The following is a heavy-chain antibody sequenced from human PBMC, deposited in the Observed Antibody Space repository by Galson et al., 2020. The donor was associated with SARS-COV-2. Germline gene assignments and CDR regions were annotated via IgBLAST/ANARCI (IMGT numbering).Heavy chain of an antibody. J-gene: IGHJ4*02. CDR3: AKTQSLAVAGLYYFDY. CDR1: GFTFSSYA. Sequence: GESLKISCTASGFTFSSYALSWVRQAPGKGLEWVSVISGGGGSTYYADSVKGRFTISRDNSKNTLYLQMNSLRAEDTAVYYCAKTQSLAVAGLYYFDYWGQGTLVTVSS. V-gene: IGHV3-23*01. D-gene: IGHD6-19*01. CDR2: ISGGGGST.